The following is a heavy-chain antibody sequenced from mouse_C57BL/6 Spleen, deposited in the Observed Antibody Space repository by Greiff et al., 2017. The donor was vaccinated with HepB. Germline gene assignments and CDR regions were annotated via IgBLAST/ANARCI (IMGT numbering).Heavy chain of an antibody. J-gene: IGHJ3*01. Sequence: EVQLVESGGGLVKPGGSLKLSCAASGFTFSSYAMSWVRQTPEKRLEWVATISDGGSYTYYPDNVKGRFTISRDNAKNNLYLQMSHLKSEDTAMYYWARDRYDSEGFAYWGQGTLVTVSA. CDR1: GFTFSSYA. V-gene: IGHV5-4*01. CDR3: ARDRYDSEGFAY. CDR2: ISDGGSYT. D-gene: IGHD2-4*01.